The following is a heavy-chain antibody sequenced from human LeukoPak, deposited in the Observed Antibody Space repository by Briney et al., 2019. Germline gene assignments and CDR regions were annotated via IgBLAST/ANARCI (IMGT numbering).Heavy chain of an antibody. CDR3: ARVAAGYSVNYFDY. J-gene: IGHJ4*02. CDR2: ISTGSSTT. CDR1: EFAFSTYN. V-gene: IGHV3-48*02. D-gene: IGHD4-23*01. Sequence: GGSLRLSCVASEFAFSTYNMNWVRQAPGKGLEWVSYISTGSSTTYYADSVKGRFTISRDNVENSLYLQMNSLRDEDTAVYYCARVAAGYSVNYFDYWGQGTLVTVSS.